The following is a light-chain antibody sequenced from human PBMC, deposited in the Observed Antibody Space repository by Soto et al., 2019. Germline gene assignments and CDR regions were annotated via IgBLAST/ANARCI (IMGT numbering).Light chain of an antibody. J-gene: IGKJ2*01. CDR2: QTS. Sequence: IQVTQSPSSLSASVGDRVTITCRASQNIDNHLNWYQQKPGKALKVLIFQTSRLQSGVPSRFSGSGSGTDFTLTISSLQPEDFATYSCQQSYNTPYTFGQGTKVDIK. CDR3: QQSYNTPYT. CDR1: QNIDNH. V-gene: IGKV1-39*01.